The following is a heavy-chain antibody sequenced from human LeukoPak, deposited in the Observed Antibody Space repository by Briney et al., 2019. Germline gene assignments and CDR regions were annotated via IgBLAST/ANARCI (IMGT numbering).Heavy chain of an antibody. Sequence: PSETLSLTCTVSGGSITGSSHFWAWIRQPPGKGLEWIGSIHYTGSTFYSPSLQSRVTISVDTSKNQFSLKLSSVTATDTAVYYCAREEASAGDYWGQGTLVTVSS. V-gene: IGHV4-39*01. CDR3: AREEASAGDY. D-gene: IGHD6-13*01. CDR2: IHYTGST. J-gene: IGHJ4*02. CDR1: GGSITGSSHF.